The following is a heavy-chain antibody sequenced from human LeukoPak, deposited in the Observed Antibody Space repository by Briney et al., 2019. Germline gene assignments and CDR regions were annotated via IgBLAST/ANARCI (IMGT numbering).Heavy chain of an antibody. Sequence: ASVKVSCKASVYTFTSYYMHWVRQAPGQGLEWMGIINPSGGSTSYAQKFQGRVTITRDTSTSTVYTELSSLRSEDTAVYYCAKEDSLYGSGSYWPDYWGQGTLVSVSS. CDR3: AKEDSLYGSGSYWPDY. CDR1: VYTFTSYY. V-gene: IGHV1-46*01. J-gene: IGHJ4*02. D-gene: IGHD3-10*01. CDR2: INPSGGST.